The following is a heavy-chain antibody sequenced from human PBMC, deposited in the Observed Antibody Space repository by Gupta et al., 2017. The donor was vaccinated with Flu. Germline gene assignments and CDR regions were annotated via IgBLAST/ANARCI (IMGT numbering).Heavy chain of an antibody. Sequence: QVQLQESGPGLVKPSETLSLTCPVSGGSISSYYWSWIRQPPGKGLEWIGYIYYSGSTNYNPSLKSRVTISVDTSKNQFSLKLSSVTAADTAVYYCARYDSSGYYADYWGQGTLVTVSS. D-gene: IGHD3-22*01. CDR2: IYYSGST. J-gene: IGHJ4*02. CDR1: GGSISSYY. CDR3: ARYDSSGYYADY. V-gene: IGHV4-59*01.